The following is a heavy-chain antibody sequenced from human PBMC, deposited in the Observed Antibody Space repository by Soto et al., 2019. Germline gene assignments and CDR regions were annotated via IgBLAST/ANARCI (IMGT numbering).Heavy chain of an antibody. CDR2: IEEDGSEK. D-gene: IGHD3-10*01. CDR3: ARATGADKEDY. CDR1: GFTFSSYW. J-gene: IGHJ4*02. V-gene: IGHV3-7*04. Sequence: EVQLVESGGGLVQPGGSLRLSCAASGFTFSSYWMSWVRQAPGRGLEWVGNIEEDGSEKYYVDSVNGRFTVSRDNAKNSLYLQMNSLRAEDTAVYYCARATGADKEDYWGQGTLVTVSS.